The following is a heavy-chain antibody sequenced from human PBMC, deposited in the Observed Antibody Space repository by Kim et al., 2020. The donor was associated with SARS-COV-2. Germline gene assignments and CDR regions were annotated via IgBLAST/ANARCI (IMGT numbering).Heavy chain of an antibody. CDR2: IYDNENT. V-gene: IGHV4-59*13. CDR1: GGSLSLYY. D-gene: IGHD6-19*01. CDR3: ARDRAYSSGYYGYFQF. Sequence: SETLSLTCTVSGGSLSLYYWTWIRQSPGKGLEWIGYIYDNENTNYNPSLQSRVTMSVDTSKNQFFLNVTSVTAADTAVYYCARDRAYSSGYYGYFQFWG. J-gene: IGHJ1*01.